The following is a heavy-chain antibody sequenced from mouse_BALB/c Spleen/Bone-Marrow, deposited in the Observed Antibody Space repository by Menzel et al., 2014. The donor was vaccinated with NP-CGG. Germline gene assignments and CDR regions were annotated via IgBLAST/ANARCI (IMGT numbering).Heavy chain of an antibody. CDR3: ASRVGRDYEIDY. CDR1: GYTFSSYW. D-gene: IGHD4-1*01. V-gene: IGHV1-9*01. J-gene: IGHJ4*01. Sequence: VQLQQSGAELMKPGASVKISCKATGYTFSSYWIEWVKQRPGHGLEWIGEILPGSGSTNYNEKFKGKATFTADTSSNTAYMQLSSMTSYDSAVYYCASRVGRDYEIDYWGQGTSVTVSS. CDR2: ILPGSGST.